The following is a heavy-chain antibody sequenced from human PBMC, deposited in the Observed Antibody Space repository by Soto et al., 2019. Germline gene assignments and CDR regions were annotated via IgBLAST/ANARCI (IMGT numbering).Heavy chain of an antibody. CDR1: GYTFTGYY. J-gene: IGHJ4*02. V-gene: IGHV1-2*04. CDR2: INPNSGGT. Sequence: VSVKLSCNASGYTFTGYYMHWVRQAPGQGLEWMGWINPNSGGTNYAQKFQGWVTMTRDTSISTAYMELSRLRSDDTAVYYCARGGDIVLMVYAMFFDYWGQGTLVTVSS. D-gene: IGHD2-8*01. CDR3: ARGGDIVLMVYAMFFDY.